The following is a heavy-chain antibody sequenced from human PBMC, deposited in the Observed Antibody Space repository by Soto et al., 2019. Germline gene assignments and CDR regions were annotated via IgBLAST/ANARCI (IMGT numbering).Heavy chain of an antibody. J-gene: IGHJ3*02. V-gene: IGHV4-30-2*01. D-gene: IGHD3-22*01. CDR3: ARAPPYYYDSSGPTGAFDI. CDR1: GGSISSGGYS. Sequence: QLQLQESGSGLVKPSQTLSLTCAVSGGSISSGGYSWSWIRQPPGKGLEWIGYIYHSGSTYYNPSLKCRVTISVDRSKNQFSLKLSSVTAADTAVYYCARAPPYYYDSSGPTGAFDIWGQGTMVTVSS. CDR2: IYHSGST.